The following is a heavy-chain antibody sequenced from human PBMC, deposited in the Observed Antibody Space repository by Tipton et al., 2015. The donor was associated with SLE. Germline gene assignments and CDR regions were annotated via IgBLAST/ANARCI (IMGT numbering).Heavy chain of an antibody. CDR2: ISYTGST. D-gene: IGHD3-10*01. J-gene: IGHJ3*02. Sequence: TLSLTCTVSGGSMSSYYWSWIRLPPGKGLEWIGCISYTGSTSYIPSLKSRVTISVDTSKNQFSLRLNSVTAADTAVYYCARCELGGTIRGLAFDIWGRGIMVTVSS. V-gene: IGHV4-59*08. CDR1: GGSMSSYY. CDR3: ARCELGGTIRGLAFDI.